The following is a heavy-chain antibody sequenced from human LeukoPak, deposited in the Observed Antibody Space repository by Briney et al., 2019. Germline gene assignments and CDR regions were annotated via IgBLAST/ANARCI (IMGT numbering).Heavy chain of an antibody. J-gene: IGHJ4*02. CDR1: GFTFSSYG. D-gene: IGHD1-26*01. V-gene: IGHV3-23*01. CDR3: AKHSGSYFIYYPDS. CDR2: ISGSGYNT. Sequence: GGSLRLSCAASGFTFSSYGMSWVRQAPGKGLEWVSTISGSGYNTYYADSVKGRFTISRDNSANILYLQMNSLRAEDTALYYCAKHSGSYFIYYPDSWGQGALVTIS.